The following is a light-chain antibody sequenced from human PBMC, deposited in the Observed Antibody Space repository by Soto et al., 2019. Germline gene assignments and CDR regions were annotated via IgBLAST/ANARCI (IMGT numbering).Light chain of an antibody. V-gene: IGKV4-1*01. J-gene: IGKJ1*01. CDR2: WAS. Sequence: DIVMTQSPDSLAVSLGERATINCKSSQSVLYSSNNKNYLAWFHQKPGQPPKLLIYWASTRESGVPDRFSGSGSWTDFTLTISSLQAEDAAVYYCHHYYIAPRAFGQGTKVEIK. CDR1: QSVLYSSNNKNY. CDR3: HHYYIAPRA.